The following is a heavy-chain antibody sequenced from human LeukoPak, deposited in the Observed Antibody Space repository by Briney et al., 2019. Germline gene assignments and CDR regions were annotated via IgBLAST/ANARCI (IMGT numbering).Heavy chain of an antibody. Sequence: ETLSLTCTVSGGSISSGGYYMTWVRQAPGKGLEWVSVIYAGGGTYYADSVKGRFTISRDNSKNTLYLQMNSLRAEDTAVYYCARNEVPGLRDWGQGTLVTVSS. J-gene: IGHJ4*02. V-gene: IGHV3-53*01. CDR2: IYAGGGT. CDR3: ARNEVPGLRD. D-gene: IGHD1-1*01. CDR1: GGSISSGGYY.